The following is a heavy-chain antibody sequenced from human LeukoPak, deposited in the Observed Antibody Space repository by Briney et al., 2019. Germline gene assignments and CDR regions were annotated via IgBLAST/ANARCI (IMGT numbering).Heavy chain of an antibody. CDR3: ARSDYYDSSGFDY. V-gene: IGHV3-7*01. CDR2: IKQDGSET. CDR1: GFTFSNYA. D-gene: IGHD3-22*01. Sequence: PGRSLRLSCAASGFTFSNYAMHWVRQAPGKGLEWVANIKQDGSETYYVDSVKGRFTISRDNARNSLYLQMNSLRAEDTAVYYCARSDYYDSSGFDYWGQGTLVTVSS. J-gene: IGHJ4*02.